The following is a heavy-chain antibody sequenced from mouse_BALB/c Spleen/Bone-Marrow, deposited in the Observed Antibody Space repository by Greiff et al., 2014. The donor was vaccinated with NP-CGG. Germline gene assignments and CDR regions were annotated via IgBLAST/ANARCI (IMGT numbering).Heavy chain of an antibody. Sequence: QVQLQQSGAELVKPGASVKLSCKASGYTFTSYWMHWVKQRPGQGLEWIGEIDPSDSYTNYNQKFKGKATLTVDKSSSTAYMQLSSLTSEDSAVYYCARGSITTVVATDYWGQGTTLTVSS. D-gene: IGHD1-1*01. CDR1: GYTFTSYW. CDR3: ARGSITTVVATDY. J-gene: IGHJ2*01. V-gene: IGHV1-69*02. CDR2: IDPSDSYT.